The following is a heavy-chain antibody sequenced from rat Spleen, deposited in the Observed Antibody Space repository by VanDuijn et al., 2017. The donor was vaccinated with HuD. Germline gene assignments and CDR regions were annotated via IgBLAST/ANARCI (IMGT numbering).Heavy chain of an antibody. CDR1: GFTFSNYY. CDR2: ISTSGSRT. J-gene: IGHJ4*01. CDR3: AKDRTTRAGMDA. Sequence: EVQLVESGGGLVQPGRSMKLSCAASGFTFSNYYMAWVRQAPKKGLEWVATISTSGSRTYYPDSVKGRFTISRDNAKSSLYLQMNSLKSEDTATYYCAKDRTTRAGMDAWGQGASVTVSS. V-gene: IGHV5-25*01. D-gene: IGHD1-4*01.